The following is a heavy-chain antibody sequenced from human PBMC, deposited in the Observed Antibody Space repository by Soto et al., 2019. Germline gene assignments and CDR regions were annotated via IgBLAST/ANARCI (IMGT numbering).Heavy chain of an antibody. CDR2: IYQGGTT. J-gene: IGHJ4*02. CDR1: GGSINTVNYF. D-gene: IGHD7-27*01. V-gene: IGHV4-30-4*01. CDR3: ARGPSGDKVDY. Sequence: QVQLQESGPGLVKPSQTLSLTCTVSGGSINTVNYFWSWIRQSPDKGLEWIGHIYQGGTTYYNPSLTGXXAXSXXTSNNQFSLKLTSVSAADTAVYYCARGPSGDKVDYWGQGTLVTVSS.